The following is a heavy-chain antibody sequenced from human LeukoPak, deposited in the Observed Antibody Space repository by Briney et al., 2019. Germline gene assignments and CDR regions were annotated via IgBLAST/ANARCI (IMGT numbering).Heavy chain of an antibody. V-gene: IGHV3-30*04. CDR1: DFALRKYN. CDR2: ILYDGSNY. D-gene: IGHD2-8*01. CDR3: AALMGTSWDDV. Sequence: GGSLRLSCTASDFALRKYNIHWVRQAPGQGLEWVALILYDGSNYYDADSVRGRFSIPRDNSKDTVYLDMNSLRPEDTGIYYCAALMGTSWDDVWGRGTTVIVSS. J-gene: IGHJ6*02.